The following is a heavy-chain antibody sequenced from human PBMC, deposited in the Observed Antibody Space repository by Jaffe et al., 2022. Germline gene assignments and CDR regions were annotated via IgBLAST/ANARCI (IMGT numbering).Heavy chain of an antibody. CDR2: INAGNGNT. V-gene: IGHV1-3*01. D-gene: IGHD3-10*01. J-gene: IGHJ5*02. CDR3: ARGGDRELLWYWFDP. Sequence: QVQLVQSGAEVKKPGASVKVSCKASGYTFTSYAMHWVRQAPGQRLEWMGWINAGNGNTKYSQKFQGRVTITRDTSASTAYMELSSLRSEDTAVYYCARGGDRELLWYWFDPWGQGTLVTVSS. CDR1: GYTFTSYA.